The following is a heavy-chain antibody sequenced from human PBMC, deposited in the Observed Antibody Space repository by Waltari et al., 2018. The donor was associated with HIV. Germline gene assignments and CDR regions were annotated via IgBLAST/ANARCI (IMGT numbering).Heavy chain of an antibody. CDR2: ISGSGGST. V-gene: IGHV3-23*04. CDR1: GLTFTHHA. D-gene: IGHD3-22*01. Sequence: EVQLVESGGGSVQPGGSLRLSCAGSGLTFTHHAMNWVRQAPGEGLEWVSAISGSGGSTYYADSVKGRFTISRDNSKNTLYLQMNSLRAEDTALYYCAKDDSTGSSGYYPFHYWGQGTLITVSS. CDR3: AKDDSTGSSGYYPFHY. J-gene: IGHJ4*02.